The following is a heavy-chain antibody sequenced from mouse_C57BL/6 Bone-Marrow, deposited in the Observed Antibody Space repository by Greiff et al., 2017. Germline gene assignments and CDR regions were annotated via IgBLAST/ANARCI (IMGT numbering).Heavy chain of an antibody. Sequence: QVQLQQPGAELVRPGSSVKLSCKASGYTFTSYWMHWVKQRPIQGLEWIGNIDPSDSETHYNQKFKDKATLTVDKSSSTAYMQLSSLTSEDSAVYYCARNGYYDWYCDVWGTGTTVTVAS. V-gene: IGHV1-52*01. CDR3: ARNGYYDWYCDV. D-gene: IGHD2-3*01. CDR1: GYTFTSYW. J-gene: IGHJ1*03. CDR2: IDPSDSET.